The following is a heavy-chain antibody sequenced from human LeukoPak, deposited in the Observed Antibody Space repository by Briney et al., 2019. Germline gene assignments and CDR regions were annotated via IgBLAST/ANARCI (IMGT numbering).Heavy chain of an antibody. V-gene: IGHV3-23*01. J-gene: IGHJ4*02. CDR3: AKDPYRASSGLVDY. CDR1: GFTFSNYA. Sequence: GGSLRLSCATSGFTFSNYAVSWVRQAPGKGLEWVSSISGSGGTTYYANSVKGRFTISRDNSKNTLYLQMNSLRAEDTAVYYCAKDPYRASSGLVDYWGQGTLVTVAS. D-gene: IGHD5-12*01. CDR2: ISGSGGTT.